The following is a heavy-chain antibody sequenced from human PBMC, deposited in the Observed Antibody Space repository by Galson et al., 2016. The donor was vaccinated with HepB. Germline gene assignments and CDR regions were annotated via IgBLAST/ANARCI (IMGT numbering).Heavy chain of an antibody. CDR3: ARGDLNYYYALDV. D-gene: IGHD3-3*01. CDR1: GYTFTASF. V-gene: IGHV1-46*01. J-gene: IGHJ6*02. CDR2: INPNVGST. Sequence: SVKVSCKASGYTFTASFIYWVRQAPGQGLEWMGFINPNVGSTTFAQKFQDRVTMTRDTSTSTVFMELSSLRSEDTAVYFCARGDLNYYYALDVWGQGTTVTVSS.